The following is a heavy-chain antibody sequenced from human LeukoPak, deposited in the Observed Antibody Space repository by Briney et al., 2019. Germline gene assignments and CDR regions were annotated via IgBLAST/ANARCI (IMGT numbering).Heavy chain of an antibody. CDR2: MSTDGSLQ. Sequence: HPGGALRLSCVASGFTFSNYAIHWVRRPPGKGLEWVAVMSTDGSLQYYANSVKGRFTISRDNYKSTLFLQMNSLSAADTAVYYCGRQVAPGQWLVNLWGQGTLVTVSS. J-gene: IGHJ5*02. CDR3: GRQVAPGQWLVNL. V-gene: IGHV3-30*01. CDR1: GFTFSNYA. D-gene: IGHD6-19*01.